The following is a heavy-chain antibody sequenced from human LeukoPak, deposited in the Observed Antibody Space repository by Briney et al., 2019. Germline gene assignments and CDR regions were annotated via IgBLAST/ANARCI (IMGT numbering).Heavy chain of an antibody. D-gene: IGHD1-14*01. V-gene: IGHV4-34*01. J-gene: IGHJ2*01. Sequence: GSLRLSCAASGVTFSSYWMSWVRQPPGEGLEWIGEINNSGGTNYNPSLKSRVTISIDTSNNQFSLKLSSVTAADTAVYSCARGRGGKGRYFDLWGRGTLVTVSS. CDR1: GVTFSSYW. CDR2: INNSGGT. CDR3: ARGRGGKGRYFDL.